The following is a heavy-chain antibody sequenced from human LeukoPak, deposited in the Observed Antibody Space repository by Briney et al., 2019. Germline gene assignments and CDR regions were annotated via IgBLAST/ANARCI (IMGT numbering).Heavy chain of an antibody. J-gene: IGHJ4*02. V-gene: IGHV1-18*01. D-gene: IGHD6-13*01. Sequence: ASVKVSCKASGGTFSSYAISWVRQAPGQGLEWMGWISAYNGNTNYAQKLQGRVTMTTDASTSTAYMELGSLRSDDTAVYYCARDDYSSSWGFDYWGQGTLVTVSS. CDR3: ARDDYSSSWGFDY. CDR1: GGTFSSYA. CDR2: ISAYNGNT.